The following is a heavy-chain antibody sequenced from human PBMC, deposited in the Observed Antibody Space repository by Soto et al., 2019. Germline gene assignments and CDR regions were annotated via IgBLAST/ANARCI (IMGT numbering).Heavy chain of an antibody. CDR2: INADNGDT. CDR1: VYTFTSYA. CDR3: ARELQGLYYFDF. D-gene: IGHD4-4*01. J-gene: IGHJ4*02. V-gene: IGHV1-3*01. Sequence: XSVKVSCKTSVYTFTSYAIHWVRQAPGQRLEWMGWINADNGDTKYSQKFSGRVTITRDTSANTAFMELSSLRSEDTAMYYCARELQGLYYFDFWGQGTLVTVSS.